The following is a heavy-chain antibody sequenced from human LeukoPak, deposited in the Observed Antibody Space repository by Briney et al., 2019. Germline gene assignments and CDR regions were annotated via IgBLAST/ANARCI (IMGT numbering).Heavy chain of an antibody. D-gene: IGHD2-2*01. CDR2: ISGSGGST. CDR1: GFTFSSYA. Sequence: GGSLRLSCAVSGFTFSSYAMTWVRQAPGMGLEWVSAISGSGGSTYYADSVKGRFTISRDNSKNTLYLQMNSLRAEDTAVYYCAKVGRGGYCSSTSCLDAFDIWGQGTMVTVSS. J-gene: IGHJ3*02. CDR3: AKVGRGGYCSSTSCLDAFDI. V-gene: IGHV3-23*01.